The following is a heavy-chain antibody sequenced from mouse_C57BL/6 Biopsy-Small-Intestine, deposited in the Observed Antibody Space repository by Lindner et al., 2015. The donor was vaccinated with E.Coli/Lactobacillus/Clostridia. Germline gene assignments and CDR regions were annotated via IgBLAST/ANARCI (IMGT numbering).Heavy chain of an antibody. CDR2: IYPGDGDT. CDR1: GYAFSSSW. V-gene: IGHV1-82*01. CDR3: ARSNFVWFAH. J-gene: IGHJ3*01. Sequence: VQLQESGPELVKPGASVKISCKASGYAFSSSWMNWVKQRPGKGLEWIGRIYPGDGDTNYNGKFKGKATLTADKSSSTASMQLSSLTSEDSAVYFCARSNFVWFAHWGQGTLVTVSA.